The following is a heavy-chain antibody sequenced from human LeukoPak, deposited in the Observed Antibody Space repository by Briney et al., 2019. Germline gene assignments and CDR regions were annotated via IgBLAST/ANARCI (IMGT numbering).Heavy chain of an antibody. Sequence: GSLRLSCAASGFTVSSNYMSWVRQAPGKGLEWVSVIYSGGSTYYADSVKGRFTISRDNSKTTLYLQMNSLRAEDTAVYYCARGPDCGGDCHLDYWGQGTLVTVSS. J-gene: IGHJ4*02. CDR1: GFTVSSNY. D-gene: IGHD2-21*02. V-gene: IGHV3-66*01. CDR3: ARGPDCGGDCHLDY. CDR2: IYSGGST.